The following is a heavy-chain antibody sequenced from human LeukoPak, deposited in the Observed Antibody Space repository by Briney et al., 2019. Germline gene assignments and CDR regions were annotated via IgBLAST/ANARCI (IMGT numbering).Heavy chain of an antibody. CDR2: IKQDGSEK. CDR3: AREFCSGGNCYTMGTFDM. CDR1: GFTFSSYW. V-gene: IGHV3-7*01. D-gene: IGHD2-15*01. Sequence: PGGSLRLSCAASGFTFSSYWMSWVRQAQGKGLEWVANIKQDGSEKYYVDSVKGRFTISRDNAKNSLYLQMNSLRAEDTAVYYCAREFCSGGNCYTMGTFDMWGQGIMVTVSS. J-gene: IGHJ3*02.